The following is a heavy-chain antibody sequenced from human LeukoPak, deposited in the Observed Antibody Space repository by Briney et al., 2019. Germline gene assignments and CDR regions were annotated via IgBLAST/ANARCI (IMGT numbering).Heavy chain of an antibody. CDR1: GYSSTSYW. J-gene: IGHJ4*02. V-gene: IGHV5-51*01. CDR2: IYPGDSDT. CDR3: ARGTNSRCFDY. Sequence: GESLKISCKGSGYSSTSYWIAWVGQLPGKGLQWMGIIYPGDSDTRYSPSFQGQVTISADKSISTAYLQWSSLKASDTAMYYCARGTNSRCFDYWGQGTLVTVS. D-gene: IGHD4-23*01.